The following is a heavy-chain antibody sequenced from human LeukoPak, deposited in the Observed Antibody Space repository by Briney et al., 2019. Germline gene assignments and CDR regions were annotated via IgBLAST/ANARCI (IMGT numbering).Heavy chain of an antibody. J-gene: IGHJ4*02. V-gene: IGHV3-20*04. D-gene: IGHD2-8*01. CDR3: ARVGQAGYVCYPLDY. Sequence: GGSLRLSCAASGFTFDDYGMSWVRQVPGKGLEWVSAIINWSGGSTGYAASVKGRFTISRDNAKNTLYLQMNSLRAEDTAVFYCARVGQAGYVCYPLDYRGQGTLVTVSS. CDR2: INWSGGST. CDR1: GFTFDDYG.